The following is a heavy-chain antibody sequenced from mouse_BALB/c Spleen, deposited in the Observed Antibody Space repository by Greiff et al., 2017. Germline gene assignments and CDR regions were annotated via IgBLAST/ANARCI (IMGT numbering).Heavy chain of an antibody. J-gene: IGHJ3*01. CDR3: ARAGNSAWFAC. D-gene: IGHD2-1*01. CDR1: GFTFSSFG. CDR2: ISSGSSTI. V-gene: IGHV5-17*02. Sequence: EVKLVESGGGLVQPGGSRKLSCAASGFTFSSFGMHWVRQAPEKGLEWVAYISSGSSTIYYADTVKGRFTISRDNPKNTLFLQMTSLRSEDTAMYYCARAGNSAWFACWGQGTLVTVSA.